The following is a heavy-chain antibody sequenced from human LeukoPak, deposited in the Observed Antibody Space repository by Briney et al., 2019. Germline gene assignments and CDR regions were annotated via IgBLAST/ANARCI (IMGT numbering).Heavy chain of an antibody. CDR1: GFTFGDYA. V-gene: IGHV3-49*04. CDR3: TSSYGMDV. CDR2: IRIKAYGGTT. J-gene: IGHJ6*02. Sequence: GGSLRLSCTASGFTFGDYAMSWVRQAPGKGRGWVGFIRIKAYGGTTEYAASVKGRFTISRDDSKSIAYLQMNSLKTEDTAVYYCTSSYGMDVWGQGTTVSVSS.